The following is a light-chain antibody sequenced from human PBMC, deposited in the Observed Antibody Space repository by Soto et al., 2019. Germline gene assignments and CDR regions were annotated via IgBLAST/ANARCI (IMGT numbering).Light chain of an antibody. CDR3: TSYSSTDDLVL. V-gene: IGLV2-14*03. J-gene: IGLJ7*01. CDR1: ISDIGDHNY. Sequence: QSALTQPASVSGSPGQSITISCTGTISDIGDHNYVSWYQHYPGKAPKLIIYDVTNRPSGVSDRFSGSKSGNTASLTISGLQAEDEADYYCTSYSSTDDLVLFGGGTQLTVL. CDR2: DVT.